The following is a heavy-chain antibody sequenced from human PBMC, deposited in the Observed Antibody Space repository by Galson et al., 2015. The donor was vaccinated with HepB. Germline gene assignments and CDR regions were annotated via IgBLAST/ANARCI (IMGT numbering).Heavy chain of an antibody. Sequence: SLRLSCAASGFTFSSYGMHWVRQAPGKGLEWVAVIWYDGSNKYYADSVKGRFTISRDNSKNTLYLQMNSLRAEDTAVYYCARDQLLWFGELLLSGWFDPWGQGTLVTVSS. CDR3: ARDQLLWFGELLLSGWFDP. V-gene: IGHV3-33*08. J-gene: IGHJ5*02. CDR1: GFTFSSYG. CDR2: IWYDGSNK. D-gene: IGHD3-10*01.